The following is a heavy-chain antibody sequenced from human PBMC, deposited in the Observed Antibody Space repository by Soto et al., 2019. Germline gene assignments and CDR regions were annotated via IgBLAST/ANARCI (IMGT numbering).Heavy chain of an antibody. V-gene: IGHV3-23*01. CDR3: AKTDKDHSLSSGWANSFES. CDR1: GFTFSNYS. D-gene: IGHD3-22*01. Sequence: EVQLLESGGDLVQPGGSLRLICAASGFTFSNYSMTWVRQSPGKGLEWVSTITSAGSTFYGDTVKGRFTISRDNSKTILYLQMNSLGAEDTAVYYSAKTDKDHSLSSGWANSFESWGQGTLVTVSS. J-gene: IGHJ4*02. CDR2: ITSAGST.